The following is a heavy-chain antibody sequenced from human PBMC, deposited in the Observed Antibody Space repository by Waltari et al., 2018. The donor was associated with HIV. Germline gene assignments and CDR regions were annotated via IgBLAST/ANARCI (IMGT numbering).Heavy chain of an antibody. CDR3: ARDTSFWSSPDLDAFDI. Sequence: EVQLVESGGGVVKPRGSLRFSCAAAGFTFSSYSMNWVRQPPGKGLEWVSSISSSSSYIYYADSVKGRFTISRDNAKNSLYLQMNSLRAEDTAVYYCARDTSFWSSPDLDAFDIWGQGTMVTVSS. J-gene: IGHJ3*02. D-gene: IGHD3-3*01. CDR1: GFTFSSYS. V-gene: IGHV3-21*01. CDR2: ISSSSSYI.